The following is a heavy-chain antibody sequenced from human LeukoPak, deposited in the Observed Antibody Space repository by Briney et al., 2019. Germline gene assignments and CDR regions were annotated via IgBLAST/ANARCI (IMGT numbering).Heavy chain of an antibody. CDR3: ARGYSYVFY. D-gene: IGHD5-18*01. J-gene: IGHJ4*02. CDR2: INLDGSET. Sequence: GGSLRLSCAASGFTFSSYWMSWVRQAPGKGLEWVAHINLDGSETNYVDSVKGRFTISRDNAENSLFLQMNSLRAEDTAVYYCARGYSYVFYWGQGTLVSVSS. CDR1: GFTFSSYW. V-gene: IGHV3-7*04.